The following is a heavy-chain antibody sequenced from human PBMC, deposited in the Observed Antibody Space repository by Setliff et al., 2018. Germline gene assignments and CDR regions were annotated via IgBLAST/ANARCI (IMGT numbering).Heavy chain of an antibody. V-gene: IGHV4-34*01. CDR2: INHSGST. D-gene: IGHD2-21*02. Sequence: PSETLSLTCAVYGGSFRGYYWSWIRQPPGKGLEWIGEINHSGSTNYNPSLKSRVTISVDTSKNQFSLKLSSVTAADTAVYYCARGRGDCGGGDCYQDLYYFDYWGQGTLVTAPQ. CDR1: GGSFRGYY. J-gene: IGHJ4*02. CDR3: ARGRGDCGGGDCYQDLYYFDY.